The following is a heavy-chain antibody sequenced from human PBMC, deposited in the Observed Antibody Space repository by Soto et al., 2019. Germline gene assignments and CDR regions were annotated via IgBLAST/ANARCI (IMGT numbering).Heavy chain of an antibody. J-gene: IGHJ6*02. Sequence: GASVKVSCKASGGTFSSYAISWVRQAPGQGLEWMGGIIPIFGTANYAQKFQGRVTITADESTSTAYMELSSLRSEDTAVYYCARERWLRPRGYYYYGMDVWGQGTTVTVSS. V-gene: IGHV1-69*13. D-gene: IGHD5-12*01. CDR2: IIPIFGTA. CDR3: ARERWLRPRGYYYYGMDV. CDR1: GGTFSSYA.